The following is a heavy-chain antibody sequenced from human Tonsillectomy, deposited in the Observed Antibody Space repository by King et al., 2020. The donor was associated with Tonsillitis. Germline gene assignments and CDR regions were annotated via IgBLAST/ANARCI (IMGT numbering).Heavy chain of an antibody. CDR2: FDPEDGET. D-gene: IGHD3-10*01. Sequence: QLVQSGAEVKKPGASVKVSCKVSGYTLTELSMHWVRQAPGKGLEWMGGFDPEDGETIYAQKFQGRVTMTEDTSTDTAYMELSSLRSEDTAVYYCATAPALPRFPGLYYYYGMDVWGRGTTVTVSS. J-gene: IGHJ6*02. V-gene: IGHV1-24*01. CDR1: GYTLTELS. CDR3: ATAPALPRFPGLYYYYGMDV.